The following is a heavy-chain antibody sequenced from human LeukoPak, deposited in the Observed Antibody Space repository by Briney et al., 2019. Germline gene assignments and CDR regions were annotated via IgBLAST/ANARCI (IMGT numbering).Heavy chain of an antibody. Sequence: ASVTVSCKASGYTFTSYGISGGRQAPGQGLEWRGWISAYNDNTNDAQKLQGRVSMTTDTYTSTDYMELRSLRSDDAAVYYCARDLLRNWFDPWGQGTLVTVSS. J-gene: IGHJ5*02. V-gene: IGHV1-18*01. D-gene: IGHD1-26*01. CDR3: ARDLLRNWFDP. CDR1: GYTFTSYG. CDR2: ISAYNDNT.